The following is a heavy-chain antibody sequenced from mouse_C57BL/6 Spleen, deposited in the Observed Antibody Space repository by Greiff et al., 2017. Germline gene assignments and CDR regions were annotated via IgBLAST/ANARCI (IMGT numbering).Heavy chain of an antibody. CDR3: ARRSDYGAWFAY. J-gene: IGHJ3*01. D-gene: IGHD2-4*01. CDR1: GYTFTTYP. Sequence: VQLVESGAELVKPGASVKMSCKASGYTFTTYPIEWMKQNHGKSLEWIGNFHPYNDDTKYNEKFKGKATLTVEKSSSTVYLELSRLTSDDSAVYYCARRSDYGAWFAYWGQGTLVTVSA. CDR2: FHPYNDDT. V-gene: IGHV1-47*01.